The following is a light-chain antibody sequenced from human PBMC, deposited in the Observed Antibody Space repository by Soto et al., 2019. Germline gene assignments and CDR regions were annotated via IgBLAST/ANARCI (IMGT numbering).Light chain of an antibody. CDR1: QNVNIR. CDR3: QQYNTYRT. CDR2: EAS. Sequence: DVQMSQSPSALSASVGDTVTIACRASQNVNIRVAWYQLKPGKAPILLIDEASSLQRGVPSRFRGTGSGTEFTLTISSLQPDDFATYYCQQYNTYRTFGQGTKVDIK. V-gene: IGKV1-5*03. J-gene: IGKJ1*01.